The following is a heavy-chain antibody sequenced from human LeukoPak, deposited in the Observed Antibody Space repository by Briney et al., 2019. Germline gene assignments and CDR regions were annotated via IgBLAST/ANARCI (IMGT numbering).Heavy chain of an antibody. D-gene: IGHD4/OR15-4a*01. V-gene: IGHV3-23*01. Sequence: PGGSLRLSCAASGFTFSSYAMSWVRQAPGKGLEWVSAISGSGGSTYYAASVKGRFTISRDNSKNTLYLQMNSLRAEDTAVYYCAKIPPIPYGAYYFDYWGQGTLVTVSS. CDR2: ISGSGGST. CDR3: AKIPPIPYGAYYFDY. J-gene: IGHJ4*02. CDR1: GFTFSSYA.